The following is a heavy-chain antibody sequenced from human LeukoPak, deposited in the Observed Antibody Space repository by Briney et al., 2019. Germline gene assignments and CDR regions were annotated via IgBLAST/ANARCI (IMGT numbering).Heavy chain of an antibody. CDR3: AKTPGFLTHDAFDI. J-gene: IGHJ3*02. CDR2: ISWNSGSI. Sequence: LSLTCTVSGGSISSYYWSWIRQPPGKGLEWVSGISWNSGSIGYADSVKGRFTISRDNAKNSLYLQMNSLRAEDTALYYCAKTPGFLTHDAFDIWGQGTMVTVSS. D-gene: IGHD3-10*01. CDR1: GGSISSYY. V-gene: IGHV3-9*01.